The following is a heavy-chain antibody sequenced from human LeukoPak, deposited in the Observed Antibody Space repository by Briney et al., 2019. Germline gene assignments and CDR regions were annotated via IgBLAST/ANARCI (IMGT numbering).Heavy chain of an antibody. V-gene: IGHV3-7*01. CDR2: IKQDGSEK. CDR1: GFTFSSYW. D-gene: IGHD3-22*01. Sequence: PGGSLRLSCAASGFTFSSYWMSRVRQAPGKGLEWVANIKQDGSEKYYVDSVKGRFTISRDNAKNSLYLQMNSLRAEDTAVYYCARGAYYYDSSGYGLFDYWGQGTLVTVSS. CDR3: ARGAYYYDSSGYGLFDY. J-gene: IGHJ4*02.